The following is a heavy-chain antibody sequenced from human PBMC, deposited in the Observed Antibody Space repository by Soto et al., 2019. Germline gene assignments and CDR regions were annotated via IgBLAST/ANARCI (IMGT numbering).Heavy chain of an antibody. CDR2: IYYSGST. Sequence: SETLSLTCTVSGGSISSYYWSWIRQPPGKGLEWIGYIYYSGSTNYNPSLKSRFTISVDTSKNQFSLKLSSVTAADTAVYYCARESRRSGYYPWGQGTLVTVSS. CDR1: GGSISSYY. D-gene: IGHD3-3*01. J-gene: IGHJ5*02. CDR3: ARESRRSGYYP. V-gene: IGHV4-59*01.